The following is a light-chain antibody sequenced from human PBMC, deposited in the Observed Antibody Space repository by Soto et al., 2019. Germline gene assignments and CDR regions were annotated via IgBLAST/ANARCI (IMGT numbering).Light chain of an antibody. CDR2: KAS. Sequence: DIQMTQSPSTLSASVGDRVTITCRASQSISSWLAWYQQKPGKAPKLLIYKASSLESGVPSRFSGSGSGTEFTLTISCLQPDDFATYYCQQYNSYQYTFGQGTKLEIK. CDR3: QQYNSYQYT. V-gene: IGKV1-5*03. CDR1: QSISSW. J-gene: IGKJ2*01.